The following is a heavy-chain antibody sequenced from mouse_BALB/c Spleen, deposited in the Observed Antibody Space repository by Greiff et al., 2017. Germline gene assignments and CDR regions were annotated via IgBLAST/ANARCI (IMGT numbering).Heavy chain of an antibody. J-gene: IGHJ4*01. Sequence: EVMLVESGGGLVKPGGSLKLSCAASGFTFSSYTMSWVRQTPEKRLEWVATISSGGSYTYYPDSVKGRFTISRDNAKNTLYLQMSSLKSEDTAMYYCTRGSAFYYAMDYWGQGTSVTVSS. CDR2: ISSGGSYT. CDR1: GFTFSSYT. CDR3: TRGSAFYYAMDY. D-gene: IGHD3-2*02. V-gene: IGHV5-6-4*01.